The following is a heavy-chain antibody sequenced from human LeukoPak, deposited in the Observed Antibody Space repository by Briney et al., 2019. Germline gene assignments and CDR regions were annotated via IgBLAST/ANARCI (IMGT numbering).Heavy chain of an antibody. J-gene: IGHJ5*02. CDR2: ISSSSSYI. V-gene: IGHV3-21*04. CDR1: GFTFSSYS. D-gene: IGHD6-19*01. CDR3: AKGEYCSGWYDWFLP. Sequence: AGSLRLSCAASGFTFSSYSMNWVRQAPGKGLEWVSSISSSSSYIYYADSVKGRFTISRDNSKNTLYLQMNSLRAEDTAVYYCAKGEYCSGWYDWFLPWGQGTLVTVSS.